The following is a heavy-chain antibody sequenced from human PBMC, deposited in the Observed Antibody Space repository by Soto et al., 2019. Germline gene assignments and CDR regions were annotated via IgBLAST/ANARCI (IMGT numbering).Heavy chain of an antibody. V-gene: IGHV3-23*01. CDR1: AFTFSNYA. Sequence: PGGSLRLSCAASAFTFSNYAMSWVRQAPGRGLEWVSGITGSGGRTYYADSVKGRFTISRDNFKNTLYLEMNSLRAEDTAVYYCAEDRADEGSPLIVLPPGYWGQGTLVTVSS. CDR3: AEDRADEGSPLIVLPPGY. D-gene: IGHD3-22*01. J-gene: IGHJ4*02. CDR2: ITGSGGRT.